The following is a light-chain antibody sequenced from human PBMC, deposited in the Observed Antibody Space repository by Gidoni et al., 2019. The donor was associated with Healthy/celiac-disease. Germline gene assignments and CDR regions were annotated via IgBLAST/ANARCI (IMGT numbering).Light chain of an antibody. CDR3: QQRSNWPPFT. Sequence: EIVLTQSPATLSLSPGERATISCRASQSVSSYLAWYQQKPGQAPRLLIDDASNRATGIPARFSGSGSGTDFTLTISSLEPEDFAVYYCQQRSNWPPFTFGPGTKVDIK. V-gene: IGKV3-11*01. CDR1: QSVSSY. J-gene: IGKJ3*01. CDR2: DAS.